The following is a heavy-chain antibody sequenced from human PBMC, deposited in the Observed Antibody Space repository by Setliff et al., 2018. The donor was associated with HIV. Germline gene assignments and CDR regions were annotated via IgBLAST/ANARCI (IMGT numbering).Heavy chain of an antibody. CDR2: IKYVGRT. D-gene: IGHD3-3*01. V-gene: IGHV4-39*07. Sequence: PSETLSLTCTVSGDSISSSNYYWAWIRQPPGRGLDWIASIKYVGRTFYNPSLKSRVTISVDTSKNQFSLKLSSVTAADTAVYYCARVISSWSAYYIDYWGQGTLVTVSS. CDR3: ARVISSWSAYYIDY. J-gene: IGHJ4*02. CDR1: GDSISSSNYY.